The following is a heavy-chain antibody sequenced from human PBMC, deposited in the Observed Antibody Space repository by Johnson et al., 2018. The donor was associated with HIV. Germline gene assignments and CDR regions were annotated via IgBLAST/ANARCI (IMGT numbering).Heavy chain of an antibody. CDR2: IDLGGSLT. CDR1: GFIFGNYW. Sequence: VQVVESGGALVQPGGSLRLSCATSGFIFGNYWMTWIRQAPGKGLEWVANIDLGGSLTNYVDSVKGRVIISRDNGRNSLYLQINSLRSEDTSVYYCAKVRSSSWYDAFDIWGQGTMVTVSS. V-gene: IGHV3-7*02. CDR3: AKVRSSSWYDAFDI. J-gene: IGHJ3*02. D-gene: IGHD6-13*01.